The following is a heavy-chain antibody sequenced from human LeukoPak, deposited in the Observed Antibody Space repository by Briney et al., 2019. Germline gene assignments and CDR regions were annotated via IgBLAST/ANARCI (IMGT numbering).Heavy chain of an antibody. CDR3: AKMKGHPLQKYYMDV. CDR2: ISGSGDNT. V-gene: IGHV3-23*01. D-gene: IGHD2/OR15-2a*01. Sequence: GGSLRLSCAVSGFTVTSNFMSWVRQAPGKGLEWVSGISGSGDNTLYAASVKGRFTISRDNSKNTLYLEMNSLRAEDTAIYYCAKMKGHPLQKYYMDVWGQGTTVTVSS. CDR1: GFTVTSNF. J-gene: IGHJ6*01.